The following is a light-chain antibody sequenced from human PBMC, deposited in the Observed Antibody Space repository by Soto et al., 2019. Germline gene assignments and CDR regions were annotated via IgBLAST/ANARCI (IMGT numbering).Light chain of an antibody. CDR2: GNS. V-gene: IGLV1-40*01. CDR3: QSYDSSLSGVV. J-gene: IGLJ3*02. CDR1: SSNIGAGYD. Sequence: QPVLTQPPSVSGAPGQRVTISCTGGSSNIGAGYDVHWYQQLPGAAPKLLIFGNSNRRPGVPDRFSGSKSGTSASLAITGLLAEDEADYYCQSYDSSLSGVVFGGGTKLTVL.